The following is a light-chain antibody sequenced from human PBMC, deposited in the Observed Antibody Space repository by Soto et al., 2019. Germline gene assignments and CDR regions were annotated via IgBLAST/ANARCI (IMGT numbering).Light chain of an antibody. CDR1: QSLSDNY. V-gene: IGKV3-20*01. CDR3: QLYGSAQWT. J-gene: IGKJ1*01. CDR2: GAS. Sequence: ETVLTQSPGTLSLSPGDRASLSCRASQSLSDNYIAWYQQRLGQAPRLLIFGASLRATGVPDRFSGSGSGTDFTLTISILEPEDFAVYFCQLYGSAQWTFGQGTKVEIK.